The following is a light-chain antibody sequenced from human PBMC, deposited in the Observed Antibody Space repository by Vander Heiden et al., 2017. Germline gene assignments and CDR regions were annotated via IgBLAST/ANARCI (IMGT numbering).Light chain of an antibody. Sequence: QSALTQPAYVSGSPGQSITISCTGTSSDVGGYNYVSWYQQHPGKAPKLMIFEVSHRPSGVSHRFSGSKSGTTASLTISGLQADDEADYYCSSYTSTSTPHFVFGTGTTVTVL. CDR2: EVS. CDR1: SSDVGGYNY. V-gene: IGLV2-14*01. CDR3: SSYTSTSTPHFV. J-gene: IGLJ1*01.